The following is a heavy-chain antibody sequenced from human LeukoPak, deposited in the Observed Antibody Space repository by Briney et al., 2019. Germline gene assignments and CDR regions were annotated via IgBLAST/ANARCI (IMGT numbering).Heavy chain of an antibody. CDR2: IIPILGIA. D-gene: IGHD3-10*01. Sequence: NPGGSLRLSCAASGFTFSSYAISWVRQAPGQGLEWMGRIIPILGIANYAQKFQGRVTITADKSTSTAYMELSSLRSEDTAVYYCASSGSYYNHPGYWGQGTLVTVSS. J-gene: IGHJ4*02. CDR3: ASSGSYYNHPGY. CDR1: GFTFSSYA. V-gene: IGHV1-69*04.